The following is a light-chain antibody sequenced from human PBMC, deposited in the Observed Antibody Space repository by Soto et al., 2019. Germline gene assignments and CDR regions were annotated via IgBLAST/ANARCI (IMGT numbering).Light chain of an antibody. CDR3: CSHAGRDTYV. V-gene: IGLV2-23*01. Sequence: SALTQPASVSGSPGQSITISCTGTSSDVGSGKVGSWYQHYPGKAPQLIIYEGFKRPSGVSSRCSASKSGNTASLTIYGLQAEDEDEYYCCSHAGRDTYVVGTGTKLTFL. J-gene: IGLJ1*01. CDR2: EGF. CDR1: SSDVGSGKV.